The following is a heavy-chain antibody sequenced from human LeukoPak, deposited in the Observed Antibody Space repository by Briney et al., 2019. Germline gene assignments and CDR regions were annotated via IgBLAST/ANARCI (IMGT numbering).Heavy chain of an antibody. CDR1: GFTFSSYG. V-gene: IGHV3-30*18. Sequence: GGSLRLSCAASGFTFSSYGMHWVRQAPGKGLEWVAVISYDGSNKYYADSVKGRFTISRDNSKNTLYLQMNSLRAEDTAVYYCAKLAATDAFDIWGQGTMVTVSS. D-gene: IGHD2-15*01. CDR3: AKLAATDAFDI. J-gene: IGHJ3*02. CDR2: ISYDGSNK.